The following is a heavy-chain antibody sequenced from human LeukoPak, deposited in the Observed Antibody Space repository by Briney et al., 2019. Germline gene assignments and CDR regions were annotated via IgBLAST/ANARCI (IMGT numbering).Heavy chain of an antibody. CDR2: IYHSGST. V-gene: IGHV4-38-2*02. D-gene: IGHD2-2*01. CDR1: GYSISSGYY. Sequence: SGTLSLTCTVTGYSISSGYYWGWIRQPPGKGLEWIGSIYHSGSTYYNPSLKSRVTISVDTSKNQFSLKLSSVTAADTAVYYCARDRRVRFCSTSCYPVGWFDPWGQGTLVTVSS. J-gene: IGHJ5*02. CDR3: ARDRRVRFCSTSCYPVGWFDP.